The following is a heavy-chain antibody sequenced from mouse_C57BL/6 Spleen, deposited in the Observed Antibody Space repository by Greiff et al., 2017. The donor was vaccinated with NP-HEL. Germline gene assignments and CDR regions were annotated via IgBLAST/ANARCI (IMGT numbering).Heavy chain of an antibody. V-gene: IGHV2-2*01. D-gene: IGHD1-1*01. Sequence: QVQLQQSGPGLVQPSPSLSISCTASGFSFTSYGVHWVRQSPGKGLEWLGVIWRGGGTAYNAAFISSLTTSKDTPKGQVLFKMNSLQADDTAIYDCARDSGIYYDGRSQAYWGQGTLVTVSA. CDR3: ARDSGIYYDGRSQAY. CDR2: IWRGGGT. J-gene: IGHJ3*01. CDR1: GFSFTSYG.